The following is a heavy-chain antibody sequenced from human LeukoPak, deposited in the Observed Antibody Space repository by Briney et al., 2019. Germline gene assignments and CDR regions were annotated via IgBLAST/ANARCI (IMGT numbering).Heavy chain of an antibody. J-gene: IGHJ4*02. CDR3: AREGGGYSYGQFDY. D-gene: IGHD5-18*01. CDR1: GFTFSSYS. CDR2: ISSSSSYI. Sequence: GGSLRISCAASGFTFSSYSMNWVRQAPGKGLEWVSSISSSSSYIYYADSVKGRFTISRDNAKNSLYLQMNSLRAEDTAVYYCAREGGGYSYGQFDYWGQGTLVTVSS. V-gene: IGHV3-21*01.